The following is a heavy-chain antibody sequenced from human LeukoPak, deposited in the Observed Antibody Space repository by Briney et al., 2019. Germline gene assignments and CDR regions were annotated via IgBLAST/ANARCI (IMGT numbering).Heavy chain of an antibody. J-gene: IGHJ4*02. Sequence: PGGSLRLSCAASGFTFRSYWMSWVRQAQGKGLEWVANINQGGSVKYYVDSVKGRFTISRDDAKNSLYVQMNSLRDEDTAVYYCARVGYSGWNLEYWGQGTLVTVSS. CDR3: ARVGYSGWNLEY. V-gene: IGHV3-7*01. D-gene: IGHD5-12*01. CDR2: INQGGSVK. CDR1: GFTFRSYW.